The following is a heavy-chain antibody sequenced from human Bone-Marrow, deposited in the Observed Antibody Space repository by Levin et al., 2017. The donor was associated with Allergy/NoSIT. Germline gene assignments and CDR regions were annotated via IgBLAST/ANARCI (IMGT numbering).Heavy chain of an antibody. D-gene: IGHD5-12*01. CDR2: ISYDGTNK. Sequence: AGGSLRLSCAASGFNFSTYAMHWVRQAPGKGLEWVAVISYDGTNKYYADSVKGRFTISRDNSKNTLYLRLNSLRAEDMAVYYCARVPGSAYDSDYFDSWGQGTLVTVSS. V-gene: IGHV3-30-3*01. J-gene: IGHJ4*02. CDR1: GFNFSTYA. CDR3: ARVPGSAYDSDYFDS.